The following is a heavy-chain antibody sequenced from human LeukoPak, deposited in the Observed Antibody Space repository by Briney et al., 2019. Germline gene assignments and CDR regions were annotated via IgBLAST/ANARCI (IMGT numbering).Heavy chain of an antibody. J-gene: IGHJ4*02. D-gene: IGHD6-6*01. CDR3: AKDVSSSSGFDY. CDR1: GFTFSSYA. V-gene: IGHV3-23*01. Sequence: GGSLRLSCAASGFTFSSYAMSWVRQAPGKGLEWVSAISGSGGSTYYADSVKGRLTISRDNSKNTLYLQMNSLRAEDTAVYYCAKDVSSSSGFDYWGQGTLVTVSS. CDR2: ISGSGGST.